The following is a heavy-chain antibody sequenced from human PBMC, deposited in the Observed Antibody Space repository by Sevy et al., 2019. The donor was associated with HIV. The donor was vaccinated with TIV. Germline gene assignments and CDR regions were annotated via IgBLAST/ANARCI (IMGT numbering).Heavy chain of an antibody. CDR2: IKSKTDGGTT. J-gene: IGHJ4*02. V-gene: IGHV3-15*07. D-gene: IGHD5-18*01. Sequence: GGSLRLSCAASGFTFSNAWMNWVRQAPGKGLEWVGRIKSKTDGGTTDYAAPVKGRFTISRDDSKNTLYLQTNSLKTEDTAVYYCTTDGGGYNSRYSFDYWGQGTLVTVSS. CDR1: GFTFSNAW. CDR3: TTDGGGYNSRYSFDY.